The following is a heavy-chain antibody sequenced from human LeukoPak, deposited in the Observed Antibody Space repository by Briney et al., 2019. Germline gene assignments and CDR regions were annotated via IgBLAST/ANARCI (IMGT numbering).Heavy chain of an antibody. V-gene: IGHV3-33*01. J-gene: IGHJ3*02. D-gene: IGHD3-22*01. CDR2: IWYDGSNK. CDR3: ARVYYDSSGYDAFDI. CDR1: GFTFSSYG. Sequence: GGSLRLSCAASGFTFSSYGMHWVRQAPGKGLEWVAVIWYDGSNKYYADSVKGRFTISGDNSKNTLYLQMNSLRAEDTAVYYCARVYYDSSGYDAFDIWGQGTMVTVSS.